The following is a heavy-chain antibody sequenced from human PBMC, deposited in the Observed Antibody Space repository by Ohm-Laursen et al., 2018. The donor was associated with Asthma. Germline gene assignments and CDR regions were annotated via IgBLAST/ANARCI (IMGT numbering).Heavy chain of an antibody. J-gene: IGHJ6*02. V-gene: IGHV3-9*01. CDR3: ARGYSSSSLFVLYYYNMDV. Sequence: SLRLSCTASGFTFDDYAMHWVRQAPGKGLEWVSGISWNSGSIGYADSVKGRFTISRDNAKNSLYLQMNSLRAEDTAVYYCARGYSSSSLFVLYYYNMDVWGQGTTVTVSS. D-gene: IGHD6-6*01. CDR2: ISWNSGSI. CDR1: GFTFDDYA.